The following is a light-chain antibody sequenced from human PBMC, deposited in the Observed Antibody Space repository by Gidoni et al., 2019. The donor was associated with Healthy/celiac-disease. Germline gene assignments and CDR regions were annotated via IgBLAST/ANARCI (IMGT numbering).Light chain of an antibody. J-gene: IGKJ3*01. Sequence: LFTQSQGTLSLSPWERATLSCSASQSVSSSYLAWYQQKPGQAPRLLIYGASSRATGIPDRFSGSGSGTDFTLTISRLEPEDFAVYYCQQYGSSPFTFGPGTKVEIK. CDR2: GAS. CDR1: QSVSSSY. CDR3: QQYGSSPFT. V-gene: IGKV3-20*01.